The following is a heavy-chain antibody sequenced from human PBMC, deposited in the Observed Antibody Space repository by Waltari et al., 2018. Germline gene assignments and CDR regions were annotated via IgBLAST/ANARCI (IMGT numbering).Heavy chain of an antibody. CDR2: IFYSGTT. Sequence: QLQLQESGPGLVTPSETLSLTCTASADPLLPSRYSWGCVPQPPGKGLQWIGSIFYSGTTYYNPSVQSRVSVSIDTSKNQFSLNLDAVTAADTAMYYCARRGGRGSDFWNTQHNYIDPWGQGILVTVSS. J-gene: IGHJ5*02. CDR3: ARRGGRGSDFWNTQHNYIDP. D-gene: IGHD3-3*01. V-gene: IGHV4-39*01. CDR1: ADPLLPSRYS.